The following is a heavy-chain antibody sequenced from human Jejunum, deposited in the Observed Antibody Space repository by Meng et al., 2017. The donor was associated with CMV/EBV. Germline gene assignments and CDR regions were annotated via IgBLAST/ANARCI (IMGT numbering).Heavy chain of an antibody. Sequence: LHREAWAPGLLKPSGTLSATCTISGASISDSSYYWGWIRQPPGKGLEWIGSVYYSGSTYYNPSLESRVTISVDTSKNQFSLKLTSVTAADTATYYCARDPTPDGSDYWGRGTLVTVSS. J-gene: IGHJ4*02. V-gene: IGHV4-39*07. CDR1: GASISDSSYY. CDR3: ARDPTPDGSDY. D-gene: IGHD3-10*01. CDR2: VYYSGST.